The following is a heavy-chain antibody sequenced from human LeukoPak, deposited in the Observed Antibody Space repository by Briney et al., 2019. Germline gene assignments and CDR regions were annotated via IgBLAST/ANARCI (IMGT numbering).Heavy chain of an antibody. J-gene: IGHJ6*03. CDR3: ARHVKSYGSGSYLNYYYYMDV. CDR2: IYPGDSDT. V-gene: IGHV5-51*01. CDR1: GYSFTNYW. Sequence: GESLKISCKGSGYSFTNYWIGWVRQVPGKGLGWMGIIYPGDSDTTYSTSFQGQVTISADRSISTAYLQWSSLKASDTAMYYCARHVKSYGSGSYLNYYYYMDVWGKGTTVTVPS. D-gene: IGHD3-10*01.